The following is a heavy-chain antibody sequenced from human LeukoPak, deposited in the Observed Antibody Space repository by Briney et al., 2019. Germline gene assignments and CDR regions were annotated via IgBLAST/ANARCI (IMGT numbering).Heavy chain of an antibody. Sequence: GGSLRLSCAASGFTFSSYAMSWVRQAPGKGLEWVSAISGSGGSTYYADSVKGRFTISRDNSKNTLYLQMNSLRAEDTAVYYCAKVQGPDDYGDYVDAFDIWGQGTMVTVSS. D-gene: IGHD4-17*01. CDR3: AKVQGPDDYGDYVDAFDI. V-gene: IGHV3-23*01. CDR2: ISGSGGST. CDR1: GFTFSSYA. J-gene: IGHJ3*02.